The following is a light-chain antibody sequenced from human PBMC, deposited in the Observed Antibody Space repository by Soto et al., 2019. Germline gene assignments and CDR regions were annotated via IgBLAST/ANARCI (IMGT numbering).Light chain of an antibody. J-gene: IGLJ2*01. CDR2: RNN. CDR1: SSNIGSNY. CDR3: AAWDDSLSGQV. V-gene: IGLV1-47*01. Sequence: QSVLTQPPSASGTPGQRVTISCSGSSSNIGSNYVYWYQQLPGTAPKLLIYRNNQRPSGVPDRFSGSKSGTSASLAISGRRSEDEADYYCAAWDDSLSGQVFGGGTKLTV.